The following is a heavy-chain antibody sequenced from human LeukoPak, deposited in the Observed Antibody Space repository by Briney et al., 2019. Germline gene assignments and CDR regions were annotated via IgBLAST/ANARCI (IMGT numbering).Heavy chain of an antibody. D-gene: IGHD3-9*01. CDR3: AKGDYDILTGYFDY. CDR2: INSDGSST. Sequence: GGSLRLSCAASGFTFSSYWMHWVRQAPGKGLVWVSRINSDGSSTSYADSVKGRFTISRDNSKNTLYLQMNSLRAEDTAVYYCAKGDYDILTGYFDYWGQGTLVTVSS. CDR1: GFTFSSYW. V-gene: IGHV3-74*01. J-gene: IGHJ4*02.